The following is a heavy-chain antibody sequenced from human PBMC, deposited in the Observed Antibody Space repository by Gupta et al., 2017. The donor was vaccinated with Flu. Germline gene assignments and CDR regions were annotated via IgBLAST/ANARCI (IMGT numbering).Heavy chain of an antibody. V-gene: IGHV7-4-1*02. Sequence: GFSLTTYSISWVRQAPGQGLEWMGWLNSQTGRAKYAQGVTGRFVLSLDTSVNTAYVQITGLRAGDTAVYYCARNSAKVPRTMRLDVWGKGTTGTVSS. J-gene: IGHJ6*04. D-gene: IGHD3-10*01. CDR1: GFSLTTYS. CDR3: ARNSAKVPRTMRLDV. CDR2: LNSQTGRA.